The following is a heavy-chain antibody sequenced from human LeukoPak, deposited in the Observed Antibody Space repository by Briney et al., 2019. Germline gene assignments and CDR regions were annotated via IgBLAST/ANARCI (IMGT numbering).Heavy chain of an antibody. CDR3: ARGTYYYGSGSYPY. CDR1: GGSISSSSYY. Sequence: SETLSLTCTVSGGSISSSSYYWGWIRQPPGKGLEWIGSIYYSGSTHYNPSLKSRVTISVDTSKNQFSLKLSSVTAADTAVYYCARGTYYYGSGSYPYWGQGTLVTVSS. J-gene: IGHJ4*02. V-gene: IGHV4-39*07. CDR2: IYYSGST. D-gene: IGHD3-10*01.